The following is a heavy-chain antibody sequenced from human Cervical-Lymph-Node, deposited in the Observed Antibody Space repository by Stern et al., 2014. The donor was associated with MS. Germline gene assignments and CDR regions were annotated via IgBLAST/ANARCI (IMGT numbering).Heavy chain of an antibody. V-gene: IGHV3-30*18. CDR3: AKDRRGGYNYLYGMDV. CDR2: TSHAGGSS. D-gene: IGHD5-18*01. Sequence: VHLVESGGGVVQPGTSLRLSCTGSRFTFRSYGIHWVRQAPGKGLAWVSVTSHAGGSSPYADFVKVRFTISRDNSKNTVYLPLNSLRPEDTGVYHCAKDRRGGYNYLYGMDVWGQGTTVTVS. J-gene: IGHJ6*02. CDR1: RFTFRSYG.